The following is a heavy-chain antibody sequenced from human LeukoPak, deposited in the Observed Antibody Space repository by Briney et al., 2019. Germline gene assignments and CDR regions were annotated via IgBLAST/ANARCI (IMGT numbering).Heavy chain of an antibody. CDR2: ISSSSSTI. D-gene: IGHD4-17*01. CDR3: AREYGDYGVDY. CDR1: GFTFSSYS. Sequence: PGGSLRLSCAASGFTFSSYSMNWVRQAPGKGLEWVSYISSSSSTIYYADSVKGRFTISRDNAKNSLYLQMNSLRAEDTAVYYCAREYGDYGVDYWGQGTLVTVSS. J-gene: IGHJ4*02. V-gene: IGHV3-48*04.